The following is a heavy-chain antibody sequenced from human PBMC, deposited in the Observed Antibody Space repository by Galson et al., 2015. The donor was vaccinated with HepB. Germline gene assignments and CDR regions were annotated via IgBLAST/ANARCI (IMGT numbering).Heavy chain of an antibody. CDR1: GFTFNNYA. Sequence: SLRLSCAASGFTFNNYAMSWVRQTAGKGVEWVAALSISGDDTYYAGSVKGRFTISRDNSKNTLCLQMNSLRAEDTAIYYCAKDSLGDDEFICSFDYWGQGALVTVSS. D-gene: IGHD3-16*01. V-gene: IGHV3-23*01. J-gene: IGHJ4*02. CDR2: LSISGDDT. CDR3: AKDSLGDDEFICSFDY.